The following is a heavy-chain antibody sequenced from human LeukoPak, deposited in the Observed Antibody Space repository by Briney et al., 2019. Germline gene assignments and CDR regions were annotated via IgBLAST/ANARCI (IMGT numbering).Heavy chain of an antibody. Sequence: GASVKVSCKASGYTFSSYGISWVRQAPGQGLEWMGWISAYNGNTNYAQKLQGRVTMTTDTSTSTAYMELRSLRSDDTAVYYCARTEGYCSGGSCYRYWFDPWGQGTLVTVSS. CDR3: ARTEGYCSGGSCYRYWFDP. CDR2: ISAYNGNT. D-gene: IGHD2-15*01. CDR1: GYTFSSYG. V-gene: IGHV1-18*01. J-gene: IGHJ5*02.